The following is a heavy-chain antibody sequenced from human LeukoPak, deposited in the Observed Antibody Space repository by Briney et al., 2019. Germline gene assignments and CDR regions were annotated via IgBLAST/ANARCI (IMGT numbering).Heavy chain of an antibody. CDR1: GFTFSSYS. J-gene: IGHJ4*02. V-gene: IGHV3-21*01. D-gene: IGHD1-26*01. Sequence: GGSLRLSCAATGFTFSSYSMNWVRQAPGKGLEWVSSISSSSSYIYYADSVKGRFTISRDNAKNSLYLQMNSLRAEDTAVYYCAREFDGGSYYTSFDYWGQGTLVTVSS. CDR3: AREFDGGSYYTSFDY. CDR2: ISSSSSYI.